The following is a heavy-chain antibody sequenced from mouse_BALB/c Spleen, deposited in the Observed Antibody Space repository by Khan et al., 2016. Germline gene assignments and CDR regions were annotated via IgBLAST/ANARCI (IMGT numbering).Heavy chain of an antibody. CDR3: SISYSYLRRGFLYFDV. D-gene: IGHD2-10*01. Sequence: VQLKASGAELVKPGASVKLSCTASGFNIKDTYMHWVKQRPEQGMEWSGKIDPAKGNDDDNPTFQCKATITADTSSNSAYLHLSSLTSEDPAVYLCSISYSYLRRGFLYFDVQYSRTTVTVSS. CDR1: GFNIKDTY. V-gene: IGHV14-3*02. J-gene: IGHJ1*01. CDR2: IDPAKGND.